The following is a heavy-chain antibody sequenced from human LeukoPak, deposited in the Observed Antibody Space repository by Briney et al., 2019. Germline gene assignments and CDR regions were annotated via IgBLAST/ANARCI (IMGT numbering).Heavy chain of an antibody. CDR1: GGSISNYY. Sequence: SETLSLTCTVSGGSISNYYWSWIRQPPGKGLEWIGYIYYSGSTNYNPSLKSRVTISVDTSKNQFSLKLSSVTAADTAVYYCARVRWQPPGWFDPWGQGTLVTVSS. D-gene: IGHD3-3*01. CDR3: ARVRWQPPGWFDP. J-gene: IGHJ5*02. V-gene: IGHV4-59*01. CDR2: IYYSGST.